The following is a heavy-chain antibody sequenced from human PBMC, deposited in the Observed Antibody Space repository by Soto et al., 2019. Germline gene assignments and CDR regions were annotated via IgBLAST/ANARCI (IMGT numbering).Heavy chain of an antibody. CDR2: IYYSGST. Sequence: PSETLSLTCTVSGGSISSSSYYWGWIRQPPGKGLEWIGSIYYSGSTYYNPSLKSRVTISVDTSKNQFSLKLSSVTAADTAVYYCARHRSYYGSGSYYYYYYGMDVWGQGTTVTVSS. D-gene: IGHD3-10*01. CDR3: ARHRSYYGSGSYYYYYYGMDV. V-gene: IGHV4-39*01. CDR1: GGSISSSSYY. J-gene: IGHJ6*02.